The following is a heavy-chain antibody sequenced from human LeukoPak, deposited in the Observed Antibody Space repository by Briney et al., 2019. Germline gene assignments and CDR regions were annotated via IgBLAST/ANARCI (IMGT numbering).Heavy chain of an antibody. Sequence: ASVKVSCKASGYTFTAYYMHWVRQAPGQGLEWMGWINPNSGGTNYAQKFQGRVTMTRDTSISTAYMELSRLRSDDTAVYYCALLWFGELPFDYWGQGTLVTVSS. CDR3: ALLWFGELPFDY. CDR1: GYTFTAYY. V-gene: IGHV1-2*02. CDR2: INPNSGGT. J-gene: IGHJ4*02. D-gene: IGHD3-10*01.